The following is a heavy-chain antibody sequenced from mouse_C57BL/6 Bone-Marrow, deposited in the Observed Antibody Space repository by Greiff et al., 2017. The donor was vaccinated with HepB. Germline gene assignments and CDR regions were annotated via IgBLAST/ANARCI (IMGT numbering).Heavy chain of an antibody. CDR3: ARSRATVVAKENY. D-gene: IGHD1-1*01. CDR2: INPSSGYT. J-gene: IGHJ2*01. Sequence: VQLMESGAELARPGASVKMSCKASGYTFTSYTMHWVKQRPGQGLEWIGYINPSSGYTKYNQKFKDKATLTADKSSSTAYMQLSSLTSEDSAVYYGARSRATVVAKENYWGQGTTLTVSS. CDR1: GYTFTSYT. V-gene: IGHV1-4*01.